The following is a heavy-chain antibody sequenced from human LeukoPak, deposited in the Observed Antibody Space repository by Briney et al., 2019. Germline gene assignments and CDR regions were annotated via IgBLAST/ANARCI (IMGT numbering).Heavy chain of an antibody. D-gene: IGHD6-13*01. J-gene: IGHJ4*02. V-gene: IGHV1-69*13. CDR2: IIPIFGTA. CDR1: GGTLSSYA. Sequence: SVKVSCKASGGTLSSYAISWVRQAPGQGLEWMGGIIPIFGTANYAQKFQGRVTITADESTSTAYMELSSLRSEDTAVYYCAREARWYSSSSSPGYWGQGTLVTVSS. CDR3: AREARWYSSSSSPGY.